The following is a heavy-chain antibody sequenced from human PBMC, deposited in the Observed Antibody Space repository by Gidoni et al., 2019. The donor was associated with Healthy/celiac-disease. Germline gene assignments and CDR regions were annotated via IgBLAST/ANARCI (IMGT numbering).Heavy chain of an antibody. D-gene: IGHD5-12*01. J-gene: IGHJ4*02. V-gene: IGHV3-48*01. CDR2: ISSSSSTI. CDR3: ARGRDGYNDDY. CDR1: GFTFSSYS. Sequence: EVQLVESGGGLVQPGGSLRLSCAASGFTFSSYSMNWVRQAPGKGLEWVSYISSSSSTIYYADSVKGRFTISRDNAKNSLYLQMNSLRAEDTAVYYCARGRDGYNDDYWGQGTLVTVSS.